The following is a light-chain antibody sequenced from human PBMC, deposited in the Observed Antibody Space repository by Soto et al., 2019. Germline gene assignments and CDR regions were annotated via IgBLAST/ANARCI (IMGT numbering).Light chain of an antibody. V-gene: IGKV3-20*01. CDR3: QQYGSAPRT. J-gene: IGKJ1*01. CDR2: CAF. CDR1: QRFXSNY. Sequence: DIVLTQSPGTLSLSPGERATFSCRASQRFXSNYSAWYQQKPGQAPRLLXDCAFKRATGSPDRLSGSGSGTDFTLTISRMDPEDFAVYCFQQYGSAPRTFGQGTKVDIK.